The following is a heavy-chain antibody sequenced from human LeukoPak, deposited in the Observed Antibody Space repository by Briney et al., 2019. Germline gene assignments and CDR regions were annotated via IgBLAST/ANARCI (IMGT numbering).Heavy chain of an antibody. CDR1: GYTFTGYY. Sequence: ASVKVSFKASGYTFTGYYMHWVRQAPGQGLEWMGWINPNSGGTNYAQKFQGRVTMTRDTSISTAYMELSRLRSDDTAVYYCARVRRGSSWYSYYYGMDAWGQGTTVTVSS. V-gene: IGHV1-2*02. J-gene: IGHJ6*02. CDR3: ARVRRGSSWYSYYYGMDA. D-gene: IGHD6-13*01. CDR2: INPNSGGT.